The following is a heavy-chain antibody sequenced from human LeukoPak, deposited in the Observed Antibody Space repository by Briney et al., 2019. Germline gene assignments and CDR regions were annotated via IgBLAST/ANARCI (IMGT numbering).Heavy chain of an antibody. V-gene: IGHV3-66*01. CDR1: GFTVSSNY. CDR2: IYSGGST. J-gene: IGHJ4*02. D-gene: IGHD3-22*01. Sequence: GGSLRLSCAASGFTVSSNYMSWVRQAPGKGLEWVSVIYSGGSTYYEDSVKGRFTISRDNSKNTLYLQMNSLRAEDTAVYYCARDGRDSSGYYLKYDYWGQGTLVTVSS. CDR3: ARDGRDSSGYYLKYDY.